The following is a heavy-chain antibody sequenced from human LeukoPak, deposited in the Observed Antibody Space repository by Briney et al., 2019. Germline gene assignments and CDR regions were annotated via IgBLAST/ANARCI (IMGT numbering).Heavy chain of an antibody. CDR3: ASRLQKGAFDI. J-gene: IGHJ3*02. CDR2: IYYSGST. V-gene: IGHV4-39*01. D-gene: IGHD5-24*01. Sequence: SETLSLTCTVSGGSISSSSSYWGWIRQPPGKGLEWIGSIYYSGSTYYNPSLKSRVTISVDTSKNQFSLKLSSVTAADTAVYYCASRLQKGAFDIWGQGTMVAVSS. CDR1: GGSISSSSSY.